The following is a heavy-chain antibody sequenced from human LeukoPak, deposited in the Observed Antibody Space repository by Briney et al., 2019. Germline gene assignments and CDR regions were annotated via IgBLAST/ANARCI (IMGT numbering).Heavy chain of an antibody. CDR3: AKDRTRDYDFWSGYYCGMDV. Sequence: GGSLRLSCAASGFTVSSNYMSWVRQAPGKGLEWVSVIYSGGSTYYADSVKGRFTISRDNSKNTLYLQMNSLRAEDTAVYYCAKDRTRDYDFWSGYYCGMDVWGQGTTVTVSS. J-gene: IGHJ6*02. CDR2: IYSGGST. CDR1: GFTVSSNY. D-gene: IGHD3-3*01. V-gene: IGHV3-53*05.